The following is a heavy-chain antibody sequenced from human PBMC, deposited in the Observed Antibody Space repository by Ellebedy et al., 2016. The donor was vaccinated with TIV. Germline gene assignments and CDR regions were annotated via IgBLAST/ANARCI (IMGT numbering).Heavy chain of an antibody. V-gene: IGHV3-48*02. D-gene: IGHD2-15*01. CDR1: GFTFSSYS. CDR3: AREMYCSGGSCWEHDAFDI. CDR2: ISSISSTI. J-gene: IGHJ3*02. Sequence: GESLKIPCAASGFTFSSYSMNWVRQAPGKGLECVSYISSISSTIYYPDSVKGRFTISRDNAKNSLYLQMNSLRDEDTAVYYCAREMYCSGGSCWEHDAFDIWGQGTMVTVSS.